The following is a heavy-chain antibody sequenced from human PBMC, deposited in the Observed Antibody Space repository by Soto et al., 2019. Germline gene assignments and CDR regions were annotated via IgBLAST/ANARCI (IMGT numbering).Heavy chain of an antibody. D-gene: IGHD2-15*01. CDR2: INPSGGST. CDR3: ARGGCSGGSCYSGVKYYYGMDV. V-gene: IGHV1-46*01. Sequence: VKVSCKASGYTFTSYYMHWVRQAPGQGLEWMGIINPSGGSTSYAQKFQGRVTMTRDTSTSTVYMELSSLRSEDTAVYYCARGGCSGGSCYSGVKYYYGMDVWGQGTTVTVSS. CDR1: GYTFTSYY. J-gene: IGHJ6*02.